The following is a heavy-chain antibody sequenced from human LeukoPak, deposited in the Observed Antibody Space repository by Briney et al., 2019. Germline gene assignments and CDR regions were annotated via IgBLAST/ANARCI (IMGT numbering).Heavy chain of an antibody. J-gene: IGHJ4*02. CDR3: ARDFGPGRVDYFDY. CDR1: GYTFTSYG. CDR2: VSANNGDT. V-gene: IGHV1-18*01. D-gene: IGHD3-3*01. Sequence: GASVKVSCKASGYTFTSYGISWVRQAPGQGLEWMGWVSANNGDTNYAQILQGRVTMTTDTSTSTAYMELRSLRSDDTAVYYCARDFGPGRVDYFDYWGQGTLVTVSS.